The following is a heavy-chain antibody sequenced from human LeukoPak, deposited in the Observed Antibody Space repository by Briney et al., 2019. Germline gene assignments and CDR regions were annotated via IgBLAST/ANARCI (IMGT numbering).Heavy chain of an antibody. CDR3: ARPYYYDSRIDP. D-gene: IGHD3-22*01. CDR1: GGSISSGGYS. Sequence: SQTLSLTCAVSGGSISSGGYSWSWIRQPPGKGLEWIGYIYHSGSTYYNPSLKSRVTISVDRSKNQFSLKLSSVTAADTAVYYCARPYYYDSRIDPWGQGILVTVSS. J-gene: IGHJ5*02. CDR2: IYHSGST. V-gene: IGHV4-30-2*01.